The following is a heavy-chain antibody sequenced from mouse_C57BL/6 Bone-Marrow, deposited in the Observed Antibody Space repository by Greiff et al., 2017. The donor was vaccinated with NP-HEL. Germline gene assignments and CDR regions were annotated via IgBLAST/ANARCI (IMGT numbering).Heavy chain of an antibody. Sequence: QVQLQQSGAELVKPGASVKMSCKASGYTFTSYWITWVKQRPGQGLEWIGDIYPGSGSTNYNEKFKSKATLTVDTSSSTAYMQLSSLTSEDSAVYYCARSEYVLGWFAYWGQGTLVTVSA. CDR1: GYTFTSYW. D-gene: IGHD5-2*01. CDR3: ARSEYVLGWFAY. J-gene: IGHJ3*01. CDR2: IYPGSGST. V-gene: IGHV1-55*01.